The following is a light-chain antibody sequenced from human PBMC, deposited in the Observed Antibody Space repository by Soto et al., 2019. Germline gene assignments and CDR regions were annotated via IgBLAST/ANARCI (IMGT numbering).Light chain of an antibody. V-gene: IGKV1-39*01. CDR1: QSIRTY. J-gene: IGKJ2*04. Sequence: DIQGTQSPSSLSTSVGDRVTITCRASQSIRTYLNWYQQRPGKPPKLLIHTASTLQSGVPSRFSGSGSGTDFTLTISSLQPEDFATYYCQQTYSTLGSVGQGTKLEIK. CDR3: QQTYSTLGS. CDR2: TAS.